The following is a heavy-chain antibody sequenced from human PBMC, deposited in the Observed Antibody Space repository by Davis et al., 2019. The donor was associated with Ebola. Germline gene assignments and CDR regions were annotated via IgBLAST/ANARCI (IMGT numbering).Heavy chain of an antibody. CDR2: IYLGDSDT. CDR3: ARGGPGDSFYYYGMDV. CDR1: GYSFTSYW. D-gene: IGHD7-27*01. Sequence: QVSCKGSGYSFTSYWIGWERQMPGKGLEWMGIIYLGDSDTRYSPSFQGQVTISADKSISTAYLQWSSLRASDTAMYYGARGGPGDSFYYYGMDVWGQGTTVTVSS. J-gene: IGHJ6*02. V-gene: IGHV5-51*01.